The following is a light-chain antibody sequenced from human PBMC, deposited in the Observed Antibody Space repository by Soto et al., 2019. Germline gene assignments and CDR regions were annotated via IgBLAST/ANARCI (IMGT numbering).Light chain of an antibody. CDR3: QQYGSSPPP. J-gene: IGKJ4*01. CDR2: GAS. V-gene: IGKV3-20*01. Sequence: EIVLTQSPGTLSLSPGERATLSCRASQSVSQNFLAWYQQKPGQAPRLLINGASSRATGIPDRFSGSVSGTDFSLPLDSLAPEDFAVYFCQQYGSSPPPFGGGTKVAIK. CDR1: QSVSQNF.